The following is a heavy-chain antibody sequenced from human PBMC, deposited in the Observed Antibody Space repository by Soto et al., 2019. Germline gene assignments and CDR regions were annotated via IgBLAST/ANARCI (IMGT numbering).Heavy chain of an antibody. D-gene: IGHD2-2*02. V-gene: IGHV3-30-3*01. CDR2: ISYDGSNK. J-gene: IGHJ5*02. Sequence: PVGSLRLSCAASGFTFSSYAMHWVRQAPGKGLEWVAVISYDGSNKYYADSVKGRFTISRDNSKNTLYLQMNSLRAEDTAVYYCARGECSSTSCYTGPPIDPWGQGTLVTVSS. CDR3: ARGECSSTSCYTGPPIDP. CDR1: GFTFSSYA.